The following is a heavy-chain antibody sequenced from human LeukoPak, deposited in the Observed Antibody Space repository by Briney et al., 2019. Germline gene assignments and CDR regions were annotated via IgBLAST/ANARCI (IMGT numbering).Heavy chain of an antibody. V-gene: IGHV3-7*01. J-gene: IGHJ4*02. Sequence: GGSLRLSCAASGFSFRSFWMTWVRRAPGKGLEWAANIKQDGSEKNYVDSVKGRFTISRDNAKNTVYLQMNSLRAEDTAVYYCATDLGWGQGTLVTVSS. D-gene: IGHD4-17*01. CDR2: IKQDGSEK. CDR3: ATDLG. CDR1: GFSFRSFW.